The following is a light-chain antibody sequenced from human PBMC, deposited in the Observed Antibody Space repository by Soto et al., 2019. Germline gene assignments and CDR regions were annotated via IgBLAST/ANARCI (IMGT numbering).Light chain of an antibody. CDR1: ESVHTN. CDR2: GAS. Sequence: LGMTQSPSTLSVSPGERATLSCRASESVHTNLAWYQQKPGQAPRLLIYGASTRATGVPARFSGSGSGTEFTLTITSLQSEDFAVYYCQQYDNWRWTFGQGTKVDIK. V-gene: IGKV3-15*01. CDR3: QQYDNWRWT. J-gene: IGKJ1*01.